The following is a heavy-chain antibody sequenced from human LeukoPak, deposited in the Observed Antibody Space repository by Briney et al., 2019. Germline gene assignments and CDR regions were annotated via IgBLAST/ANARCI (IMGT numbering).Heavy chain of an antibody. J-gene: IGHJ6*02. V-gene: IGHV1-69*04. CDR2: IIPILGIA. CDR1: GYTFTSYA. CDR3: ARLYDFWSGKYYYGMDV. Sequence: SVKVSCKASGYTFTSYAISWVRQAPGQGLEWMGRIIPILGIANYAQRFQGRVTITADKSTSTAYMELSSLRSEDTAVYYCARLYDFWSGKYYYGMDVWGQGTTVTVSS. D-gene: IGHD3-3*01.